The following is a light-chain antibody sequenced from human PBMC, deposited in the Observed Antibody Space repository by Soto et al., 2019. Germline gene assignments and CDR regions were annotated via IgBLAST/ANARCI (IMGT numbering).Light chain of an antibody. J-gene: IGKJ5*01. V-gene: IGKV3-11*01. Sequence: EIVLTQSPATLSLSPGERATLSCRASQYISSDLAWYQHKPGQAPRLLIYDASDRATGIPARFSGSGSGTGFTLTISDLEPEDFAIYYCQQRSSWPPITFGQGTRLEIK. CDR1: QYISSD. CDR2: DAS. CDR3: QQRSSWPPIT.